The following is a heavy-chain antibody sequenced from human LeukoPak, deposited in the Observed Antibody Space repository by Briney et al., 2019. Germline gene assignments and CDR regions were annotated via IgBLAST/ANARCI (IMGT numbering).Heavy chain of an antibody. CDR1: GGSISSTYW. CDR3: TRYYSGSGKNDY. V-gene: IGHV3-7*03. Sequence: ETLSLTCAVSGGSISSTYWWNWVRQPPGKGLEWVANIKVDGSGKYYVDSVKGRFTISRDNAKNSLYLQMNSLRAEDTAVYYCTRYYSGSGKNDYWGQGTLVTVSS. CDR2: IKVDGSGK. J-gene: IGHJ4*02. D-gene: IGHD3-10*01.